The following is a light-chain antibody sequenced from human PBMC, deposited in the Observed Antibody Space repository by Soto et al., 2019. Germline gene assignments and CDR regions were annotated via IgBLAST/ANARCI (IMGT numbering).Light chain of an antibody. Sequence: DIQMTQSPATLSASAGDSVSINCRASQSISAWLAWYQQKPGKAPRLLIYKASTLEIGVPSRFSGSGSGTEFTLTISSLQPDDVAIYYCQQYNDYSWTFGQGTKVDI. J-gene: IGKJ1*01. CDR2: KAS. CDR3: QQYNDYSWT. CDR1: QSISAW. V-gene: IGKV1-5*03.